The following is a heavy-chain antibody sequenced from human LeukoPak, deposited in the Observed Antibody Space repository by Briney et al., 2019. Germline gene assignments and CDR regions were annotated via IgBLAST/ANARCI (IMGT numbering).Heavy chain of an antibody. Sequence: ASVKVSCKASGYTFTSYAMHWVRQAPGQRLEWMGWINAGNGNTKCSQKFQGRVTITRDTSASTAYMELSSLRSEDTAVYYCASSVFWSGYSEPDGMDVWGQGTTVTVSS. CDR1: GYTFTSYA. CDR2: INAGNGNT. CDR3: ASSVFWSGYSEPDGMDV. J-gene: IGHJ6*02. V-gene: IGHV1-3*01. D-gene: IGHD3-3*01.